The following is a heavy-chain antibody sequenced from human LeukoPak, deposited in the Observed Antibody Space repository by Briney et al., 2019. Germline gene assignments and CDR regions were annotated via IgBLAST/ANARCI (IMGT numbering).Heavy chain of an antibody. CDR3: ARDMGTRWGY. J-gene: IGHJ4*02. CDR1: GYTFTVYY. V-gene: IGHV1-2*02. CDR2: INPNSGGT. Sequence: ASVTVSCKASGYTFTVYYMHWVRQAPGQGLEWMGWINPNSGGTNYAQKFQGRVTMTRDTSISTAYVELSRLRSDDTAVYYCARDMGTRWGYWGQGTLVTVSS. D-gene: IGHD3-10*01.